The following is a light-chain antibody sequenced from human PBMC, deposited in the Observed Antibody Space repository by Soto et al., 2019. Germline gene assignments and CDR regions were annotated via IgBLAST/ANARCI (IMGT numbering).Light chain of an antibody. Sequence: EIVMTPSPATLSVSPGDGVTLSCRASQNITRYLTWCQQKPGQAPRLLIYDTSSRATGIPARFSGSGSGTEFTLTISSLQSDDFGDYYCQQYHDWPRSFGQGTKVDIK. V-gene: IGKV3-15*01. CDR1: QNITRY. J-gene: IGKJ1*01. CDR2: DTS. CDR3: QQYHDWPRS.